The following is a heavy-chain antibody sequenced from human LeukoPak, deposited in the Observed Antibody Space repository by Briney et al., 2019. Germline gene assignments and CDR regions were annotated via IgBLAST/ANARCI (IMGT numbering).Heavy chain of an antibody. CDR1: GFTVSTNY. CDR2: IYSGGGT. V-gene: IGHV3-53*01. Sequence: GGSLRLSCAASGFTVSTNYMSWARQAPGKGLEWVSVIYSGGGTYYADSVKGRFTISRDNSKNTLYLQMNSLRAEDTAVYYCARAGGLRIAVAPIDYWGQGTLVTVSS. CDR3: ARAGGLRIAVAPIDY. J-gene: IGHJ4*02. D-gene: IGHD6-19*01.